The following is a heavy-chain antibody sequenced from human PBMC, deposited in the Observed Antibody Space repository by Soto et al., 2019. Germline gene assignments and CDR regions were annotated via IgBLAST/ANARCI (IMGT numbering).Heavy chain of an antibody. D-gene: IGHD1-26*01. CDR1: GFTFRRYT. CDR3: ARSGGSYFGPFDS. CDR2: ISYDGSNK. Sequence: GGSLRLSCAASGFTFRRYTMHWVRQAPGKGLEWVAVISYDGSNKYYADYVNGRFTISRDNSKNTLYVQMNRLRAEDTAVFYCARSGGSYFGPFDSWGQGTLVTSPQ. V-gene: IGHV3-30-3*01. J-gene: IGHJ4*02.